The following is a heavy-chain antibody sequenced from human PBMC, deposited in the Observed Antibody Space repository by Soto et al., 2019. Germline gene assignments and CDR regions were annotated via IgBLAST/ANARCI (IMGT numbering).Heavy chain of an antibody. Sequence: QVQLVESGGGLVKPGGSLRLSCAASGFTFSDYYMSWIRQAPGKGLEWVSYISSRSSTIFYADSVKGRFTISRDNVKNSLYLQMNSLKAEDTAVYYCASGTNGALFVYRGQGILGNVSP. V-gene: IGHV3-11*01. D-gene: IGHD2-8*01. CDR3: ASGTNGALFVY. CDR1: GFTFSDYY. J-gene: IGHJ4*02. CDR2: ISSRSSTI.